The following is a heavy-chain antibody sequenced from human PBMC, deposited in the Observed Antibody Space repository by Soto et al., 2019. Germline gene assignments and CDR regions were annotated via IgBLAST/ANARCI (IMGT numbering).Heavy chain of an antibody. CDR2: VWYDGKDK. CDR3: ARDTFYYYGSATSSGGFDP. V-gene: IGHV3-33*01. J-gene: IGHJ5*02. D-gene: IGHD3-10*01. CDR1: GITFSNFG. Sequence: PGGSLRLSCAASGITFSNFGMHWVRQAPGKGLEWVALVWYDGKDKWYADSVKGRFIISRDNSKNTLYLQMNSLRAEDTATYYCARDTFYYYGSATSSGGFDPWGQGTLVTVSS.